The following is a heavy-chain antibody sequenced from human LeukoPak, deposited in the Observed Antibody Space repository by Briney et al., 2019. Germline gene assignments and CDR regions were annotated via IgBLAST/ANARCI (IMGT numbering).Heavy chain of an antibody. CDR1: GYSFTDYW. CDR2: IYPDDSDT. Sequence: GESLTISCQGSGYSFTDYWIDWVRQMPGKRLEWMGLIYPDDSDTRYSPSFQGQVTISADNSINTAYLQWSSLKSSDSAMYFCARPKEMATIPGFDHWGQGTLVNVSS. V-gene: IGHV5-51*01. D-gene: IGHD5-24*01. J-gene: IGHJ4*02. CDR3: ARPKEMATIPGFDH.